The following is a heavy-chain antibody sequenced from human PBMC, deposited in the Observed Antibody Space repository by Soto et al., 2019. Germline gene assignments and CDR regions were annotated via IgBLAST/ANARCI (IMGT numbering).Heavy chain of an antibody. CDR2: IYYSGST. J-gene: IGHJ6*02. CDR1: GGSISSSSYY. CDR3: ARRYYGSGSYRYYYYGMDV. D-gene: IGHD3-10*01. Sequence: KSSETLSLTCTVSGGSISSSSYYWGWIRQPPGKGLEWIGSIYYSGSTYYNPSLKSRVTISVDTSKNQFSLKLSSVTAADTAVYYCARRYYGSGSYRYYYYGMDVWGQGTTVTVSS. V-gene: IGHV4-39*01.